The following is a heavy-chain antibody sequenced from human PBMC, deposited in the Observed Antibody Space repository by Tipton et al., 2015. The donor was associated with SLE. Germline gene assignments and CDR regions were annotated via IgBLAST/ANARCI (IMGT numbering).Heavy chain of an antibody. CDR1: GGSFDNYY. J-gene: IGHJ3*01. V-gene: IGHV4-59*12. D-gene: IGHD4-11*01. Sequence: TLSLTCTVSGGSFDNYYWSWLRQPPGKGLEWIGYIYYSGSTNYNPSLRGRVTISGDTSKNQFSLKLSSVTAADTAVYYCAKDYSIYVGASDVWGQGTLVTVSS. CDR3: AKDYSIYVGASDV. CDR2: IYYSGST.